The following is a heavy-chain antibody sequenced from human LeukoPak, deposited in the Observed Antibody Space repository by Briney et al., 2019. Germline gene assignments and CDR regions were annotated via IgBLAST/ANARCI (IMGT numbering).Heavy chain of an antibody. CDR1: GFTFSNAW. D-gene: IGHD3-22*01. CDR2: ISSSSSYI. V-gene: IGHV3-21*01. J-gene: IGHJ5*02. CDR3: ARDPSHYYDSSGYYAEPWFDP. Sequence: PGGSLRLSCAASGFTFSNAWMNWVRQAPGKGLEWVSSISSSSSYIYYADSVKGRFTISRDNAKNSLYLQMNSLRAEDTAVYYCARDPSHYYDSSGYYAEPWFDPWGQGTLVTVSS.